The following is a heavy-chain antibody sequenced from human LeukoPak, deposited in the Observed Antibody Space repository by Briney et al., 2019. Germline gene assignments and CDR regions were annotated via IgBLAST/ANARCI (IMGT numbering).Heavy chain of an antibody. CDR3: VRSSSSIFDY. Sequence: PSETLSLTCSVSGDSITGYYWGWIRQPPGKGLEWIGNIYHSGSTYYNPSLKSRVTMSVDTSKNQFSLKLSSVTAADTAVYYCVRSSSSIFDYWGQGTLVTVSS. CDR1: GDSITGYY. CDR2: IYHSGST. D-gene: IGHD6-6*01. J-gene: IGHJ4*02. V-gene: IGHV4-38-2*02.